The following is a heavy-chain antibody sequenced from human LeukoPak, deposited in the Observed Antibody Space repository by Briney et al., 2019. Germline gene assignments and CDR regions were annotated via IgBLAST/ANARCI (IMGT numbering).Heavy chain of an antibody. J-gene: IGHJ6*03. Sequence: GSLRLSCAASGFTFSRFYMNWVRQAPGKGLEWVSYISTSGDTIDYADSVMGRFTISRDNAKNSLYLQMNSLRAEDTAVYYCARGFYGSGYSYYYMDVWGKGTTVTVSS. CDR3: ARGFYGSGYSYYYMDV. CDR2: ISTSGDTI. D-gene: IGHD3-10*01. CDR1: GFTFSRFY. V-gene: IGHV3-48*04.